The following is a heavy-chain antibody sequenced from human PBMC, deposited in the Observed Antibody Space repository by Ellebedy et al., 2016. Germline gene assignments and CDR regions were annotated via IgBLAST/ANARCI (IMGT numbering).Heavy chain of an antibody. J-gene: IGHJ4*02. CDR1: GGSFSGYY. D-gene: IGHD4-17*01. V-gene: IGHV3-11*01. CDR2: ISSSGSTI. Sequence: LSLTXAVYGGSFSGYYWSWIRQAPGKGLEWVSYISSSGSTIYYADSVKGRFTISWDNAKNSLYLQMNSLRAEDTAVYYCARGGRYGDLGHWGQGTLVTVSS. CDR3: ARGGRYGDLGH.